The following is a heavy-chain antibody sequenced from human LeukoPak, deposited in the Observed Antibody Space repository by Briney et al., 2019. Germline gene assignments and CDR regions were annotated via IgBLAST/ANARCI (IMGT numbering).Heavy chain of an antibody. CDR3: AMGGCSGGSCYRKYFNY. J-gene: IGHJ4*02. CDR1: GGTFSSYA. V-gene: IGHV1-69*05. Sequence: SVKVSCKASGGTFSSYAISWVRQAPGQGLEWMGRIIPIFGTANYAQKFQGRVTITTDESTSTAYMELSSLRSEDTAVYYCAMGGCSGGSCYRKYFNYWGQGTLVTVSS. D-gene: IGHD2-15*01. CDR2: IIPIFGTA.